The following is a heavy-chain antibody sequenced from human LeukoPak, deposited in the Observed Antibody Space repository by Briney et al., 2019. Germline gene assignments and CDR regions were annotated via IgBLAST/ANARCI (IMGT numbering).Heavy chain of an antibody. V-gene: IGHV3-7*01. J-gene: IGHJ4*02. D-gene: IGHD2-2*01. CDR1: GFDFSSHW. Sequence: GGSLRLSCVASGFDFSSHWMSWVRQAPGKGLEWVANIKQDESEKYYVDSVKGRFTISRDNAKNALYLQMNSLRAEDTAIYYCARDCGITSCSLFDHWGQGILVTVSS. CDR3: ARDCGITSCSLFDH. CDR2: IKQDESEK.